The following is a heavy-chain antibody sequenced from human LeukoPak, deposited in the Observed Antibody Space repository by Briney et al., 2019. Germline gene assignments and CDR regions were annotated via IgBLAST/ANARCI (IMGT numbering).Heavy chain of an antibody. D-gene: IGHD5-18*01. Sequence: GASVKVSCKASGYTFTGYYMHWVRQAPGQGLEWMGWINPNSGGTNYAQKFQGRVTITADESTSTAYMELSSLRSEDTAVYYCARVGGYSYGYPFDYWGQGTLVTVSS. V-gene: IGHV1-2*02. CDR2: INPNSGGT. CDR3: ARVGGYSYGYPFDY. CDR1: GYTFTGYY. J-gene: IGHJ4*02.